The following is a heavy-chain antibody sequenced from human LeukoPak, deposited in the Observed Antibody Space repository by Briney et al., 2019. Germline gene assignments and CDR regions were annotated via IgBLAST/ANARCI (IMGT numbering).Heavy chain of an antibody. CDR1: GGSISSYY. CDR3: ARDFRSPNYYYYMDV. V-gene: IGHV4-59*01. J-gene: IGHJ6*03. Sequence: NTSETLSLTCTVSGGSISSYYWSWIRQPPGKGLEWIGYIYYSGTTNYNPSLKSRVTISVDTSKNQFSLKLSSVTAADTAVYYCARDFRSPNYYYYMDVWGKGTTVTVSS. CDR2: IYYSGTT.